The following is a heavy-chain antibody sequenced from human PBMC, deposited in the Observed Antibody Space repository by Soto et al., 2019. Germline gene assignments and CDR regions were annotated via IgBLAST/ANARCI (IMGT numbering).Heavy chain of an antibody. Sequence: EASVKVSCKASGGTFSSYTISWVRQAPGQGLEWMGRIIPILGIANYAQKFQGRVTITADKSTSTAYMELSSLRSEDTAVYYCARDMQDSSWFDPWGQGTLVTVSS. V-gene: IGHV1-69*04. D-gene: IGHD2-15*01. CDR1: GGTFSSYT. CDR3: ARDMQDSSWFDP. J-gene: IGHJ5*02. CDR2: IIPILGIA.